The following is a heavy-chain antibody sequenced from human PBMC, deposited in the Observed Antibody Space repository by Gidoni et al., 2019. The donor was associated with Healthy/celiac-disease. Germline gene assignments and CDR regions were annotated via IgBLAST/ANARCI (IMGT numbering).Heavy chain of an antibody. J-gene: IGHJ4*02. CDR3: ARDGDSSGWYFVSLFDY. Sequence: QVQLVESGGGVVQPGRSLRLSCAASGFTFSSYGMHWVRQAPGKGLEWVAVIWYDGSNKYYADSVKGRFTISRDNSKNTLYLQMNSLRAEDTAVYYCARDGDSSGWYFVSLFDYWGQGTLVTVSS. V-gene: IGHV3-33*01. CDR1: GFTFSSYG. D-gene: IGHD6-19*01. CDR2: IWYDGSNK.